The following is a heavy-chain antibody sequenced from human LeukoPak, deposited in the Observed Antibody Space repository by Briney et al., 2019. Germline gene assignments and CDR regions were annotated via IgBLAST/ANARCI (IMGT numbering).Heavy chain of an antibody. CDR3: ARQSYDILTGSRTDYFDY. V-gene: IGHV5-51*01. J-gene: IGHJ4*02. D-gene: IGHD3-9*01. Sequence: GESLKISCKGSGYSFTSYWIGWVRQMPGKGLEWMGIIYPGDSDTRYSSSFQGQVTISADKSISTAYLQWSSLKASDTAMYYCARQSYDILTGSRTDYFDYWGQGTLVTVSS. CDR2: IYPGDSDT. CDR1: GYSFTSYW.